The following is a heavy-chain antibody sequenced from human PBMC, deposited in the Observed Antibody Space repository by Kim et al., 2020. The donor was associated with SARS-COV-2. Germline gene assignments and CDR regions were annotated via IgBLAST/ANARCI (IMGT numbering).Heavy chain of an antibody. D-gene: IGHD3-10*01. J-gene: IGHJ6*02. Sequence: SETLSLTCTVSGGSISSGGYYWSWIRQHPGKGLEWIGYIYYSGSTYYNPSLKSRVTISVDTSKNQFSLKLSSVTAADTAVYYCVRCLAGLWFGELPPLYYGMDVWGQGTTVTVSS. V-gene: IGHV4-31*03. CDR3: VRCLAGLWFGELPPLYYGMDV. CDR2: IYYSGST. CDR1: GGSISSGGYY.